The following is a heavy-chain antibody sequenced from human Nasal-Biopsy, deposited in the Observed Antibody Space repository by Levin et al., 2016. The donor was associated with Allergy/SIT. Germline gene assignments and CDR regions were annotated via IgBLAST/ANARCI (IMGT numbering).Heavy chain of an antibody. D-gene: IGHD3-3*01. CDR1: GFTFSYTS. V-gene: IGHV3-15*01. Sequence: GGSLRFSCAGSGFTFSYTSMSWVRQTPGTGLEWVGRIKGESAGGAPQYASPVKGRFIISKDNSRNTLYLQMNSLKTEDTGVYYCTTDLDVKPLDNWGQGTLVTVSS. CDR2: IKGESAGGAP. CDR3: TTDLDVKPLDN. J-gene: IGHJ4*02.